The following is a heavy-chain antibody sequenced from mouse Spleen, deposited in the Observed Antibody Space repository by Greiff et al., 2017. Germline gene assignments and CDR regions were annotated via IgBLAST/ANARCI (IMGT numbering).Heavy chain of an antibody. CDR2: IWSGGST. J-gene: IGHJ2*01. Sequence: VKLMESGPGLVQPSQSLSITCTVSGFSLTSYGVHWVRQSPGKGLEWLGVIWSGGSTDYNAAFISRLSISKDNSKSQVFFKMNSLQADDTAIYYCARNKVRQYYFDYWGQGTTLTVSS. V-gene: IGHV2-2*01. CDR1: GFSLTSYG. D-gene: IGHD2-14*01. CDR3: ARNKVRQYYFDY.